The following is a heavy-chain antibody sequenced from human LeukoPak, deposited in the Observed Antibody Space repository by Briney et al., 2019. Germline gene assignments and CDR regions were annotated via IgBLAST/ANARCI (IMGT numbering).Heavy chain of an antibody. D-gene: IGHD1/OR15-1a*01. CDR1: GFIFSNYI. V-gene: IGHV3-21*01. CDR3: AKTRNNNYSYDAFDI. J-gene: IGHJ3*02. Sequence: GGSLRLSCAASGFIFSNYIMNWVRQAPGKGLEWVSSISRSSGSSSYIYYADSVKGRFTISRDNAKNSLYLQMNSLRAEDTALYYCAKTRNNNYSYDAFDIWGQGTMVTVSS. CDR2: ISRSSGSSSYI.